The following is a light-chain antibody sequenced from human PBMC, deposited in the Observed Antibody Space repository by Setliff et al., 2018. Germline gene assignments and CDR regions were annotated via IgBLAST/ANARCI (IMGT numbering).Light chain of an antibody. CDR3: QSHDTSLNDYV. J-gene: IGLJ1*01. CDR2: GTN. Sequence: QSALTQPPSVSGAPGQGITISCTGTSSNIGAGYDVHWYQQLPGAAPKLLIFGTNNRPSGVPDQFSGSKSGTSASLAITGLQAADEADYYCQSHDTSLNDYVFGTGTKVTVL. V-gene: IGLV1-40*01. CDR1: SSNIGAGYD.